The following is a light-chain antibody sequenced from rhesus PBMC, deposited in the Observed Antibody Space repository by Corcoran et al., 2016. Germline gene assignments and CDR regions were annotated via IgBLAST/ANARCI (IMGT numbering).Light chain of an antibody. V-gene: IGKV1-41*01. CDR3: QQFKNYLA. J-gene: IGKJ3*01. CDR1: QSISNY. Sequence: DIQMTQSPSSLSASVGDRVTITCRASQSISNYLNWFQQEPGKAPKLLIYSSSSLQSGVPSRFSGSGSWTEFTLTISSLQPEDFATYYCQQFKNYLAFGPGTKLDIK. CDR2: SSS.